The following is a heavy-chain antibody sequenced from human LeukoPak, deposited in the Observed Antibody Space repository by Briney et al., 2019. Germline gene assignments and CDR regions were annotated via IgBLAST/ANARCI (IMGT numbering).Heavy chain of an antibody. CDR1: GLTFDRYD. Sequence: GGSLRLSCAASGLTFDRYDMHWVRQATGKGLEWVSAIGNAADTYYPGSVKGRFTISRENAKNSLYLQMNALRAGDTAVYFCAGGRGQIINYWGQGTLVTVSS. V-gene: IGHV3-13*01. CDR2: IGNAADT. CDR3: AGGRGQIINY. J-gene: IGHJ4*02.